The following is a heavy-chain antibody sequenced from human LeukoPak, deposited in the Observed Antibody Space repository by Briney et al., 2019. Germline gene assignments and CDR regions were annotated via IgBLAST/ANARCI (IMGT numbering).Heavy chain of an antibody. V-gene: IGHV1-2*02. CDR2: INPNSGGT. J-gene: IGHJ4*02. CDR1: GYIFTGYY. CDR3: ANGELVGAKDY. D-gene: IGHD1-26*01. Sequence: ASVKVSCKASGYIFTGYYMHWVRQAPGQGLEWMGWINPNSGGTNYAQKFQGRVTITRDTSISTAYMELSRLKSDDTAVYYCANGELVGAKDYWGQGTLLTVSS.